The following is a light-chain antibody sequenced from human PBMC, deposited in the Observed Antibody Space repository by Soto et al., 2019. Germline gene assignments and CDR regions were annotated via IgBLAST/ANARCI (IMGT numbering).Light chain of an antibody. J-gene: IGLJ1*01. CDR3: ASYRSANTLVV. V-gene: IGLV2-14*01. CDR1: SRDIGNYNY. CDR2: EVA. Sequence: QSVLAQPASVSGSPGQSITISCTGTSRDIGNYNYVSWYQHHPGKAPKLMIYEVASRPSGVSDRFSGSKSGMTASLTISGLQPEDEADYFCASYRSANTLVVFGTGTKVTVL.